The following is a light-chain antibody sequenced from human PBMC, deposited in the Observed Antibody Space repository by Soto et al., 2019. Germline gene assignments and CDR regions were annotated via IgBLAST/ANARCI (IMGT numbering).Light chain of an antibody. CDR1: QSVSSKY. J-gene: IGKJ3*01. CDR2: GTS. Sequence: DIVLTQSPGTLSLSPGERATLSCRASQSVSSKYLAWYQQKPGQAPRVLIYGTSIRASGVPERFSGGGSGTDFTLTITRLEPEDFAVYYCQQYGSSLFPFGPGTKVDIX. CDR3: QQYGSSLFP. V-gene: IGKV3-20*01.